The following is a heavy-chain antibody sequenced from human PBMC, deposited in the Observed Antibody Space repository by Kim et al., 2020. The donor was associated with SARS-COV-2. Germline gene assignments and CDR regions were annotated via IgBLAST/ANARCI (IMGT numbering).Heavy chain of an antibody. V-gene: IGHV3-15*01. Sequence: GGSLRLSCAASGFTFTSAWVSWFRQAPGKGLEWVALIKSKADAETTHYAAAVKGRFTISRDDSKSTLYLQISSLQTEDTAVYYCAADVPNDIYPIDYWG. CDR2: IKSKADAETT. D-gene: IGHD3-3*02. CDR1: GFTFTSAW. CDR3: AADVPNDIYPIDY. J-gene: IGHJ4*01.